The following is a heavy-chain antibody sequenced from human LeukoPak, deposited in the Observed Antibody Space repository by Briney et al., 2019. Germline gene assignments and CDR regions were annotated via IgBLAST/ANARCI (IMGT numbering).Heavy chain of an antibody. J-gene: IGHJ5*02. CDR3: ARDIADRMLPEHNWFDP. CDR2: IYYSGST. V-gene: IGHV4-39*07. CDR1: GGSISSSSYY. D-gene: IGHD6-13*01. Sequence: PSETLTLTCTVSGGSISSSSYYWGWIRQPPGKGLEWIGSIYYSGSTYYNPSLKSRVTISVDTSKNQFSLKLSSVTTADTAVYYCARDIADRMLPEHNWFDPWGQGTLVTVFS.